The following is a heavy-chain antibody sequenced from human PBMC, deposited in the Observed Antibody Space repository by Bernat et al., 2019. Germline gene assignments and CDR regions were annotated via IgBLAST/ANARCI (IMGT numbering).Heavy chain of an antibody. J-gene: IGHJ5*02. CDR3: ARVKLRYFDWHAGGLFYP. CDR1: GFTFSSYS. Sequence: EVQLVESGGGLVQPGGSLRLSCAASGFTFSSYSMNWVRQAPGKGLEWVSYISSSSSTIYYADSVKGRFTISRDNAKNSLYLQMNSLRAEDTAVYYCARVKLRYFDWHAGGLFYPWGQGPPVT. D-gene: IGHD3-9*01. CDR2: ISSSSSTI. V-gene: IGHV3-48*01.